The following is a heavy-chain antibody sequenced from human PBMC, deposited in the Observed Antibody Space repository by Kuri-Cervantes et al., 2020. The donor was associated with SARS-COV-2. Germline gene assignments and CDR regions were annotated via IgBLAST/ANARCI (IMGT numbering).Heavy chain of an antibody. CDR1: GGSFSGYY. Sequence: SQTLSLTCAVYGGSFSGYYWSWIRQPPGKGLEWIGYIYYSGSTNCNPSLKSRVTISVDTSKNQFSLKLSSVTAADTAVYYCAREGRVAPATNYYYYYGVDVWGQGTTVTVSS. CDR3: AREGRVAPATNYYYYYGVDV. V-gene: IGHV4-59*01. CDR2: IYYSGST. D-gene: IGHD2-2*01. J-gene: IGHJ6*02.